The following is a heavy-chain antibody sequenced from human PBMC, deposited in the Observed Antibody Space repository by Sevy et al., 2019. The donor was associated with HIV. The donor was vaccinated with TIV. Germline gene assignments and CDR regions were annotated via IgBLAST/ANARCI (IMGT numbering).Heavy chain of an antibody. CDR2: IIAVFGTT. J-gene: IGHJ4*01. CDR1: GGIFRSNA. D-gene: IGHD3-10*01. CDR3: ARDKYYYVSGSFDY. V-gene: IGHV1-69*13. Sequence: ASVKVSCKASGGIFRSNAISWVRQAPGQGLEWMGGIIAVFGTTNYAQKFQGRVTVSEDESRSTAYMELSSLRSEDTAVYYCARDKYYYVSGSFDYWGQGTQVTVSS.